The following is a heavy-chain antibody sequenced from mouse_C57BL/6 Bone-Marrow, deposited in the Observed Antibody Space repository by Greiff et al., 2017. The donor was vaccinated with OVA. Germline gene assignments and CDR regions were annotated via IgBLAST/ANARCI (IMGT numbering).Heavy chain of an antibody. J-gene: IGHJ1*03. CDR2: IHPNSGST. CDR3: ARGCFYYSNYVGWYFDF. CDR1: GYTFTSYW. V-gene: IGHV1-64*01. D-gene: IGHD2-5*01. Sequence: QVQLQQSGAELVKPGASVKLSCKTSGYTFTSYWMNWVKQRPGQGLEWIGMIHPNSGSTNYNEKFKSKATLTVDKSSSTAYMQLSSLTSEDSAVYYCARGCFYYSNYVGWYFDFSGTGTTVTVSS.